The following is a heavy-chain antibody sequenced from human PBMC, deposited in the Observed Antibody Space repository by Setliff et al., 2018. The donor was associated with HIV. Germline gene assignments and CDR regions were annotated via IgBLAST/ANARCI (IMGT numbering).Heavy chain of an antibody. CDR3: ASGGYYGSGSYYGGWFDP. V-gene: IGHV4-4*09. CDR1: GDSIDDFY. Sequence: SETLSLTCTVSGDSIDDFYWSWIRQPPGKGLEWIGYIYASGTTNYNPSLKSRVTISVDTSKNQFSLKLSSVTAADTAVYYCASGGYYGSGSYYGGWFDPWGQGTRVTVSS. CDR2: IYASGTT. D-gene: IGHD3-10*01. J-gene: IGHJ5*02.